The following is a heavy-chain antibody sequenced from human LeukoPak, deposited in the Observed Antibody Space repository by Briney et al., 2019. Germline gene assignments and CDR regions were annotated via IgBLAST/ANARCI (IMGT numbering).Heavy chain of an antibody. Sequence: PGGSRRLSCAASGFTFNTYEINWVRQAPGKGLECLSYIDGSGRATYYADSVKGRFTLVRDNAKNSVYLQMNSLRVEDTAVYYCARVSQPQQPLDYWGQGTLVTVSP. CDR1: GFTFNTYE. D-gene: IGHD6-13*01. V-gene: IGHV3-48*03. CDR3: ARVSQPQQPLDY. CDR2: IDGSGRAT. J-gene: IGHJ4*02.